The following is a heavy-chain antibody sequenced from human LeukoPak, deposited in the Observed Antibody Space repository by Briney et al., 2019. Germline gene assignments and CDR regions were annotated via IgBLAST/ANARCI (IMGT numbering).Heavy chain of an antibody. Sequence: ASVKVSCKVSGYSLSDLSMNWVRQAPGKGLEWMGSFDPEDGETVYAQKFQGRVIMTADTSTDTAYMEMSRLRSEDTAVYYCATHSPGRYDVLTGYHKRWFDPWGQGTLVTVSS. V-gene: IGHV1-24*01. CDR1: GYSLSDLS. J-gene: IGHJ5*02. CDR3: ATHSPGRYDVLTGYHKRWFDP. D-gene: IGHD3-9*01. CDR2: FDPEDGET.